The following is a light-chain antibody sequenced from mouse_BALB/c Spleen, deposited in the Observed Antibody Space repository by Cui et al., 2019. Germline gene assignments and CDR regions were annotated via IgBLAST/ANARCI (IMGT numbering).Light chain of an antibody. CDR2: GAS. V-gene: IGKV6-20*01. CDR1: ENVGTY. CDR3: GQSYSYPYT. Sequence: NIVMTQSPKSMSMSVGERVTLRCKASENVGTYVSWYQQKPEQSPKLLIYGASNRYTGVPDRFTGSGSATDFTLTISSVQAEDLADYHCGQSYSYPYTFGGGTKLEIK. J-gene: IGKJ2*01.